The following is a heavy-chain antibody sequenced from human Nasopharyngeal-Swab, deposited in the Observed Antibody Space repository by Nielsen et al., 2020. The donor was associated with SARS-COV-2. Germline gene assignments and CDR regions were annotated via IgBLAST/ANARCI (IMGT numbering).Heavy chain of an antibody. Sequence: WIRQSPSRGLEWLGRIYYRSKWYNDYAVSVKSRITINPDTSKNQFSLQLNSVTPEDTAVYYCARDEDNSSSWGDDAFDIWGQGTMVTVSS. D-gene: IGHD6-13*01. V-gene: IGHV6-1*01. CDR3: ARDEDNSSSWGDDAFDI. CDR2: IYYRSKWYN. J-gene: IGHJ3*02.